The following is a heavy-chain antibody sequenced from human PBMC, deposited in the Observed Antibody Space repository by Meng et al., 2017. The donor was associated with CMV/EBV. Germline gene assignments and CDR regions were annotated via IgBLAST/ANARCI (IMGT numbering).Heavy chain of an antibody. CDR1: GGSISSYY. CDR3: ATSSTMIVAGDYYFDY. Sequence: LAESGPRLVKPPATPSLTRTVSGGSISSYYRSWIRPPAGKGLEWIGRIYTSGSTNYNPSLKSRVTMSVDTSKNQFSLKLSSVTAADTAVYYCATSSTMIVAGDYYFDYWGQGTLVTVSS. D-gene: IGHD3-22*01. J-gene: IGHJ4*02. CDR2: IYTSGST. V-gene: IGHV4-4*07.